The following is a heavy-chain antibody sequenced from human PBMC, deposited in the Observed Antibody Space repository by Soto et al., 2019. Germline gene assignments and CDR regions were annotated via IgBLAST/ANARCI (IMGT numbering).Heavy chain of an antibody. V-gene: IGHV3-30-3*01. J-gene: IGHJ4*02. Sequence: QVQLVESGGGVVQPGRSLRLSCAASGFTFSSYAMHWVRQAPGKGLEWVAVISYDGSNKYYADPVKGRFTISRDNSKNTLYLQMNSLRAEDTAVYYCASSRDTAMAPSFDYWGQGTLVTVSS. D-gene: IGHD5-18*01. CDR3: ASSRDTAMAPSFDY. CDR2: ISYDGSNK. CDR1: GFTFSSYA.